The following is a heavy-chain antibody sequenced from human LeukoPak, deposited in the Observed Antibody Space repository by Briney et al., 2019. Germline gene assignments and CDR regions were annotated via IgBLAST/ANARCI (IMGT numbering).Heavy chain of an antibody. D-gene: IGHD3-22*01. CDR2: IYSGGNT. CDR3: TRLLYYYDSDIYQRYFDY. V-gene: IGHV3-53*01. CDR1: GLTASSNY. J-gene: IGHJ4*02. Sequence: PGGSLRLSCAASGLTASSNYMNWVRQAPGKGLEWVSIIYSGGNTHYADSVTGRFTISRDNSQNTLYLQMNSLRPEDTAVYYCTRLLYYYDSDIYQRYFDYWGQGTLVTVSS.